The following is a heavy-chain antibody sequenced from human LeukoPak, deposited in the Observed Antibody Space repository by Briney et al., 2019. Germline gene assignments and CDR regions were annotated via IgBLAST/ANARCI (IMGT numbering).Heavy chain of an antibody. CDR2: IYYSGST. J-gene: IGHJ5*02. V-gene: IGHV4-39*01. CDR1: GGSISSSSYY. D-gene: IGHD3-3*01. CDR3: ARHGGAGRFLEGAYNWFDP. Sequence: SETLSLTCTVSGGSISSSSYYWGWIRQPPGKGLEWIGSIYYSGSTYYNPSLKSRVTISVDTSKNQFSLKLSSVTAADTAVYYCARHGGAGRFLEGAYNWFDPWGQGTLVTVSS.